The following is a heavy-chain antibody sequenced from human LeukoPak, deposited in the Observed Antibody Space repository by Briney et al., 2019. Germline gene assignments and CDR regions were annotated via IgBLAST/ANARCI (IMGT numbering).Heavy chain of an antibody. D-gene: IGHD2-2*01. Sequence: ASVKVSCKASGYTFAIYDINWVRQAAGQGLEWMAWMNPNSGKSGFAQRFQGRITMTRDTSIDTAYMELTSLGAEDMAVYYCARKSCTSTSCLHPWGQGTLVIVSS. CDR3: ARKSCTSTSCLHP. CDR1: GYTFAIYD. V-gene: IGHV1-8*01. J-gene: IGHJ5*02. CDR2: MNPNSGKS.